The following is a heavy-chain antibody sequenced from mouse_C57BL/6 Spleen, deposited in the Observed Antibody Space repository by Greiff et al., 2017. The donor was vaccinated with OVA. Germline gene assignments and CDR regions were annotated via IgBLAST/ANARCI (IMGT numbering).Heavy chain of an antibody. CDR2: IRSKSSNYAT. Sequence: EVMLVESGGGLVQPKGSLKLSCAASGFTFNTYAMHWVRQAPGKGLEWVARIRSKSSNYATYYADSVKDRFTISRDESQSMINLQMNNMKTKDTAMYYCVRENGYYGYFDVWGTGTTVTVSS. CDR1: GFTFNTYA. J-gene: IGHJ1*03. D-gene: IGHD2-2*01. V-gene: IGHV10-3*01. CDR3: VRENGYYGYFDV.